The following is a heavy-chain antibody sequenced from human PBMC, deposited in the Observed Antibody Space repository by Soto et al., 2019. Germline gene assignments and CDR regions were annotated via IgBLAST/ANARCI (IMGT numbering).Heavy chain of an antibody. CDR1: GYIFTLYW. Sequence: PGESLKISCKASGYIFTLYWIGWVRQMPGKGLEWMGIIYPGDSDTRYSPSFQGQVTISADKSISTASLQWSSLKASDTAVYYCARQSPTPGYYYFSCGMDVWGQGTTVTV. CDR3: ARQSPTPGYYYFSCGMDV. D-gene: IGHD4-17*01. J-gene: IGHJ6*02. CDR2: IYPGDSDT. V-gene: IGHV5-51*01.